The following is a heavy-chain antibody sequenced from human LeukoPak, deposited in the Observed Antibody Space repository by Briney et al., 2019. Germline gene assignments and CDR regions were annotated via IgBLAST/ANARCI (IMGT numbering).Heavy chain of an antibody. J-gene: IGHJ1*01. CDR3: AKDGVAATSYFHH. CDR1: GFTFSSYG. V-gene: IGHV3-30*18. CDR2: ISYDGSNK. D-gene: IGHD2-15*01. Sequence: PGGSLRLSCAASGFTFSSYGMHRVRQAPGKGLEWVAVISYDGSNKYYADSVKGRFTISRDNSKNTLYLQMNSLRAEDTAVYYCAKDGVAATSYFHHWGQGTLVTVSS.